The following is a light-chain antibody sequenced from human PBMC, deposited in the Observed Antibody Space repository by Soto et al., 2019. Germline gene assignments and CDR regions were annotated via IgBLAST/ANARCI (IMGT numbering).Light chain of an antibody. V-gene: IGKV1-5*03. J-gene: IGKJ1*01. Sequence: DIQMTQSPSTLSASVGDRVTITCRASQSISSWLAWYQQKPGKAPKLLIYKASSLESGVPSRFSGSGSGTEFTLTISSLQPDDFATYYFQQYNSYRRTFGQGNKVEIK. CDR2: KAS. CDR3: QQYNSYRRT. CDR1: QSISSW.